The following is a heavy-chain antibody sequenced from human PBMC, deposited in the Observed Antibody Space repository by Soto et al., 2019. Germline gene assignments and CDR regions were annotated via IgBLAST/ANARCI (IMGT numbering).Heavy chain of an antibody. CDR3: AAAVPAEYVFPYYDMDV. J-gene: IGHJ6*03. V-gene: IGHV4-59*01. CDR1: GASISSYH. CDR2: IYYSGSA. D-gene: IGHD3-16*01. Sequence: QVQLQESGPGLVKPSETLSLTCTVSGASISSYHWSWIRQTPGKGLEWIGYIYYSGSANYNPSLRCRVTFSVDTSKNQVSLKLSSVTAADTGVYYCAAAVPAEYVFPYYDMDVWGKGTTVTVSS.